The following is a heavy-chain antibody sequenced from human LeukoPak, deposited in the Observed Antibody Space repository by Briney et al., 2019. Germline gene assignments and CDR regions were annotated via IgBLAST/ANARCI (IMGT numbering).Heavy chain of an antibody. Sequence: PSETLSLTCSVSGGSISGGSYYWSCVRQPAGKGLEWIGHVSSSGTTNYNPSLDIRLPISMDTSKNQFSLRLRSLHAEDTARYFCARDPSPGDFCTGVSCPNWFDPWRQGTPVTVSS. V-gene: IGHV4-61*09. CDR1: GGSISGGSYY. J-gene: IGHJ5*02. CDR3: ARDPSPGDFCTGVSCPNWFDP. CDR2: VSSSGTT. D-gene: IGHD2-15*01.